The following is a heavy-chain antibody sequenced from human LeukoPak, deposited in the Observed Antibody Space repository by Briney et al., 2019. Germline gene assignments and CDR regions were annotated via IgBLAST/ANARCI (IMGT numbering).Heavy chain of an antibody. V-gene: IGHV1-8*01. Sequence: ASVKVSCKASGYTFTSYDINWVRQATGQGLEWMGWMNPNSGNTGYAQKFQGRVTMTRNTSISTAYMELSSLRSEDTAVYYCASPQLWFGELSYGMDVWGQGTTVTVSS. D-gene: IGHD3-10*01. J-gene: IGHJ6*02. CDR3: ASPQLWFGELSYGMDV. CDR2: MNPNSGNT. CDR1: GYTFTSYD.